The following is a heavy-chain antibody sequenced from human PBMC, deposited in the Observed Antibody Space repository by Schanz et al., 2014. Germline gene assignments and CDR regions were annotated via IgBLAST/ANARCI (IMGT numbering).Heavy chain of an antibody. J-gene: IGHJ4*02. D-gene: IGHD6-13*01. Sequence: EVQLVESGGGLIQPGGSLRLSCAASGFSVGNKYMNWVRQAPGRGLEWVSSFNDGGVNTYYADSVRGRFTMSRDNSKNTLYLQMNSLRAGDAAVYYCARGLIAAAGGAFDYWGQGTLVAVSA. CDR2: NDGGVNT. CDR3: ARGLIAAAGGAFDY. V-gene: IGHV3-53*01. CDR1: GFSVGNKY.